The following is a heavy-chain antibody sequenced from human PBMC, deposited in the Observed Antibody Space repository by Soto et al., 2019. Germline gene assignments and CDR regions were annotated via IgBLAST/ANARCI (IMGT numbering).Heavy chain of an antibody. J-gene: IGHJ4*02. CDR2: ISSSTSHT. Sequence: GGSLRLSCAVSGFTFSDYYMTWIRQAPGKGLEWVSYISSSTSHTNYADTVKGRFTISRDNAKNSLFLQMNSLRAEDKAVYYCARGRGAAADYFDFWGQGTLVTVSS. CDR1: GFTFSDYY. D-gene: IGHD6-13*01. CDR3: ARGRGAAADYFDF. V-gene: IGHV3-11*05.